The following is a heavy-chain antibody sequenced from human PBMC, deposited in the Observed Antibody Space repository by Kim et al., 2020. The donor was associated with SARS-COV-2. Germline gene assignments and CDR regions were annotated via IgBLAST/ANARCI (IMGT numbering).Heavy chain of an antibody. CDR2: IKSKTDGGTR. V-gene: IGHV3-15*01. CDR3: TTDSSDWTQSRSWSGAFDL. Sequence: GGSLRLSCVASGFTFSNAWMNWVRQAPGKGLEWLGRIKSKTDGGTRDYVAPVKGRFTMSRDDSINTVYLQMDSLKTEDTALYYCTTDSSDWTQSRSWSGAFDLWGQGTMVTVSA. J-gene: IGHJ3*01. CDR1: GFTFSNAW. D-gene: IGHD6-13*01.